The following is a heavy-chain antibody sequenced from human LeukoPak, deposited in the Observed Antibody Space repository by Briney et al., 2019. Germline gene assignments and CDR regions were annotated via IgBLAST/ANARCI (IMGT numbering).Heavy chain of an antibody. CDR1: GGSISSYY. V-gene: IGHV4-59*08. CDR3: ARSGSYAAAGDY. Sequence: AETLSLTCTVSGGSISSYYWSWIRQPPGKGLEWIGYIYYSGSTNYNPSLKSRVTISLDTSKNQFSLKLSSVTAADTAVYYCARSGSYAAAGDYWGQGTLVTVTS. CDR2: IYYSGST. J-gene: IGHJ4*02. D-gene: IGHD2-15*01.